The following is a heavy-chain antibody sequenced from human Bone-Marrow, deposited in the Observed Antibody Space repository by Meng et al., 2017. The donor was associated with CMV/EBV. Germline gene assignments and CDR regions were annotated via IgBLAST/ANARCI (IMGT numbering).Heavy chain of an antibody. Sequence: SETLSLTCTVSGGSVSSGSYYWSWIRQPPGKGLEWIGYIYYSGSTNYSPSLKSRVTISLDTSKNQFSLRLSSVTAADTAVYYCARVGSSTAFDFDNWGQGTLVAVSS. CDR1: GGSVSSGSYY. D-gene: IGHD2-2*01. J-gene: IGHJ4*02. CDR3: ARVGSSTAFDFDN. V-gene: IGHV4-61*01. CDR2: IYYSGST.